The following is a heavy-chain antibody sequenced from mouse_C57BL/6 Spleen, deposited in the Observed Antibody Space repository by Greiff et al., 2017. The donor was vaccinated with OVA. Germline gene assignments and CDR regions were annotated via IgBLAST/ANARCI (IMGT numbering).Heavy chain of an antibody. CDR3: AREQTAQAWFAY. CDR2: ISDGGSYT. V-gene: IGHV5-4*01. CDR1: GFTFSSYA. D-gene: IGHD3-2*02. Sequence: EVKLMESGGGLVKPGGSLKLSCAASGFTFSSYAMSWVRQTPEKRLEWVATISDGGSYTYYPDNVKGRFTISRDNAKNNLYLQMSHLKSEDTAMYYCAREQTAQAWFAYWGQGTLVTVSA. J-gene: IGHJ3*01.